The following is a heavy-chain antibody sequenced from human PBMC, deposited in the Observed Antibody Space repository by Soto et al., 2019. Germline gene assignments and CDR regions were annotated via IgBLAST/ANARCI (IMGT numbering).Heavy chain of an antibody. V-gene: IGHV3-21*01. CDR1: GFTFNTCS. CDR2: ISSRSGWG. CDR3: AKGSGGFLRSDGFDV. D-gene: IGHD6-19*01. J-gene: IGHJ3*01. Sequence: EVQLVESGGGLVKPGGSLRLSCEASGFTFNTCSMNWVRLAPGKGLEWVSSISSRSGWGYYAVSVKGRFTISRANAKNSLYLQMSSLRAEATAVYYFAKGSGGFLRSDGFDVWGQGTTVTVSS.